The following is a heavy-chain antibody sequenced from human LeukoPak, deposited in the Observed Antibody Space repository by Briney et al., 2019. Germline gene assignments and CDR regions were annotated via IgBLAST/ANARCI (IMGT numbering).Heavy chain of an antibody. J-gene: IGHJ4*02. D-gene: IGHD3-22*01. CDR2: FDPEDGET. CDR3: ATTPGDYYDSSGYYQLGY. CDR1: GYTLTELS. Sequence: VASVKVSFKVSGYTLTELSMHWVRQAPGKGLEWMGGFDPEDGETIYAQKFQGRVTMTEDTSTDTAYMELSSLRSEDTAVYYCATTPGDYYDSSGYYQLGYWGQGTLVTVSS. V-gene: IGHV1-24*01.